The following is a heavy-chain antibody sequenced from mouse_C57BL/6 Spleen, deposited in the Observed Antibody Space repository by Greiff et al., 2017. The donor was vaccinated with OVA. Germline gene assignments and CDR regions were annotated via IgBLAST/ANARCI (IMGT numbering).Heavy chain of an antibody. D-gene: IGHD2-4*01. J-gene: IGHJ2*01. CDR3: ASGGFYDYDNY. V-gene: IGHV1-82*01. CDR1: GYAFSSSW. Sequence: VKLMESGPELVKPGASVKISCKASGYAFSSSWMNWVKQRPGKGLEWIGRIYPGDGDTNYNGKFKGKATLTADKSSSTAYMQLSSLTSEDSAVYFCASGGFYDYDNYWGQGTTLTVSS. CDR2: IYPGDGDT.